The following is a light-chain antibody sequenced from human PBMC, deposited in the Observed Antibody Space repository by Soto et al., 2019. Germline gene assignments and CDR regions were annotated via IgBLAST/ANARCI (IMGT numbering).Light chain of an antibody. CDR3: LQDYKYPLT. J-gene: IGKJ4*01. CDR1: QAIRND. CDR2: ATS. V-gene: IGKV1-6*01. Sequence: AIQMTQSPSSLSASVGDRVTITCRASQAIRNDLGWYQQKPGKPPNLLIFATSNLQSGVPSRFSGSGSGTDFTLTISSLQPEDFATYYCLQDYKYPLTFGGGTKVEIK.